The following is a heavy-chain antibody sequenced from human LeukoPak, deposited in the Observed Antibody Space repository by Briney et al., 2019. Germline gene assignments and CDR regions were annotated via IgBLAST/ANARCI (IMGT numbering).Heavy chain of an antibody. Sequence: GASVKVSFMASGYTFTDYYIHWVRQAPGQGLEWMGWINPDNGGTNYAQKFQGRVTMTRDTSIRTVYMDLSRLRSDDTAVFYCTREARVGNWFDPWGQGTQVTVSS. V-gene: IGHV1-2*02. J-gene: IGHJ5*02. D-gene: IGHD2-2*01. CDR3: TREARVGNWFDP. CDR1: GYTFTDYY. CDR2: INPDNGGT.